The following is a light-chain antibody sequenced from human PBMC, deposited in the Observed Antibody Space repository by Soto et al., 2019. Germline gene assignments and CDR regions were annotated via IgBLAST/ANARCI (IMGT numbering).Light chain of an antibody. V-gene: IGKV1-5*01. Sequence: IQTPSTLSASVGDRVTIAFPSIQSISSWLAWYQQKPGKAPKLLIYDASSLESGVPSRFSGSGSGTEFTLTISSLQPDDFATYYCQQYNSYSARLPFGGGTKVDIK. CDR2: DAS. J-gene: IGKJ4*01. CDR1: QSISSW. CDR3: QQYNSYSARLP.